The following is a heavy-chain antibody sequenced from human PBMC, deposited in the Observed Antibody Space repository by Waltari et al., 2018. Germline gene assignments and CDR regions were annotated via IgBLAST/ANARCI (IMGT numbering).Heavy chain of an antibody. Sequence: QVQLVQSGAEVKKPGSSVKVSCKASGGTFSSYTISWVRQAPGQGLEWMGRIIPILGIANYAQKFQGRVTMTEDTSTDTAYMELSSLRSEDTAVYYCASDSMRGFDYWGQGTLVTVSS. CDR2: IIPILGIA. D-gene: IGHD3-22*01. J-gene: IGHJ4*02. CDR1: GGTFSSYT. V-gene: IGHV1-69*02. CDR3: ASDSMRGFDY.